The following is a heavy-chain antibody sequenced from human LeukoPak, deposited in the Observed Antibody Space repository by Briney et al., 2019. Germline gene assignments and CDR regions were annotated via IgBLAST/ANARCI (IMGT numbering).Heavy chain of an antibody. CDR3: ARDPSFLGDLYWYFDL. D-gene: IGHD2-21*02. CDR2: IWYDGSNK. CDR1: GFTFSTCG. V-gene: IGHV3-33*01. J-gene: IGHJ2*01. Sequence: PGGSLRLSCAASGFTFSTCGMHWVRQAPGKGLEWVAVIWYDGSNKYYADSVKGRFSISRDNSKNTLYLQMNSLRAEDTAVYYCARDPSFLGDLYWYFDLWGRGTLVTVSS.